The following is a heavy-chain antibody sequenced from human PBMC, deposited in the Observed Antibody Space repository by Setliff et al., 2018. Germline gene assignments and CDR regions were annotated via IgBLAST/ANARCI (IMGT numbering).Heavy chain of an antibody. CDR1: GGSISSGDYY. Sequence: KPSETLSLTCTVSGGSISSGDYYWSWIRQPPGKGLEWIGYIYYSGSTYYNPSLKSRVTMSVDTSKNQFSLKLSSVTAVDTAVYYCASASEEGVVPAAILYWGQGTLVTVSS. V-gene: IGHV4-61*08. CDR3: ASASEEGVVPAAILY. J-gene: IGHJ4*02. CDR2: IYYSGST. D-gene: IGHD2-2*01.